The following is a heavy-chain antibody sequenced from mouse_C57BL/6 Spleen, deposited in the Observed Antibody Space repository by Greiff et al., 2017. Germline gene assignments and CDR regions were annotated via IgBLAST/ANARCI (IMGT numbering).Heavy chain of an antibody. CDR1: GYTFTDYY. V-gene: IGHV1-26*01. D-gene: IGHD1-1*01. J-gene: IGHJ2*01. CDR3: ARETFITTVGDYFDY. CDR2: INPNNGGT. Sequence: EVQLQQSGPELVKPGASVKISCKASGYTFTDYYMNWVKQSHGKSLEWIGDINPNNGGTSYNQKFKGKATLTVDKSSSTAYMELRSLTSEDSAVYYCARETFITTVGDYFDYWGQGTTLTVSS.